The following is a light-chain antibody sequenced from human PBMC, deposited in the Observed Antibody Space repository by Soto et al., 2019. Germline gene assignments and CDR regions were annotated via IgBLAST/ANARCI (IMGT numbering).Light chain of an antibody. J-gene: IGLJ1*01. CDR2: SDD. CDR3: VSYATRTTLYV. V-gene: IGLV1-44*01. CDR1: ISNIGSKT. Sequence: QAVVTQPPSASGTPGQGVTISCSGSISNIGSKTVKWYQQFPGTAPQLLISSDDQRPSGVPDRFSGSKSGKTASLTISGLQAEDEADYYCVSYATRTTLYVFGSGTKVTVL.